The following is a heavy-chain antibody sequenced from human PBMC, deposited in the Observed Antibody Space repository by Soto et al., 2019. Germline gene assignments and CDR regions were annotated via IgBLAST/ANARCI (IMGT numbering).Heavy chain of an antibody. D-gene: IGHD3-3*01. CDR2: IYYSGST. CDR3: ARATFGVVMKPFDY. Sequence: QVQLQESGPGLVKPSQTLSLTCTVSGGSISSGGYYWGWIRQHPGKGLEWIGYIYYSGSTYYNPSLKSRVTISVDTSKNQFSLKLSSVTAADTAVYYCARATFGVVMKPFDYWGQGTLVTVSS. J-gene: IGHJ4*02. V-gene: IGHV4-31*03. CDR1: GGSISSGGYY.